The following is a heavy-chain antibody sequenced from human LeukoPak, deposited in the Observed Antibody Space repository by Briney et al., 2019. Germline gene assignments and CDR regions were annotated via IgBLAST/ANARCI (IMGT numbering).Heavy chain of an antibody. V-gene: IGHV4-39*07. J-gene: IGHJ5*02. Sequence: SETLSLTCTVSGGSISSSSYYWGWIRQPPGKGLEWIGSIYYSGSTYYNPSLKSRVTISIDTSKNQFSLRLNSVTAADTAVYYCTRVAVGYSYGQQNWFDPWGQGTLVTVSS. D-gene: IGHD5-18*01. CDR2: IYYSGST. CDR3: TRVAVGYSYGQQNWFDP. CDR1: GGSISSSSYY.